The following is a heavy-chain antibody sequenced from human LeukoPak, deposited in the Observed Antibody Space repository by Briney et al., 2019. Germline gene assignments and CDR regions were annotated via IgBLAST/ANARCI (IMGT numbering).Heavy chain of an antibody. V-gene: IGHV1-18*01. CDR1: GYIFTHCG. D-gene: IGHD3-22*01. CDR3: ARDKNYYDSREGIDY. J-gene: IGHJ4*02. Sequence: GPSVKLSCKAAGYIFTHCGISLMRQSPGQGLELMGWISAYNGNTNYLQKLQGRVTMTTDTSTTTAYMELRSLRSDDTAMYYCARDKNYYDSREGIDYWGQGTLVTVSS. CDR2: ISAYNGNT.